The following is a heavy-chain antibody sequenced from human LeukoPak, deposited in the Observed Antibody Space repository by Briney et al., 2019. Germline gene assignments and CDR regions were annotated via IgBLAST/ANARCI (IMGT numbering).Heavy chain of an antibody. V-gene: IGHV3-30*02. CDR2: IRYDGSNK. CDR3: AKDKSDYGDYSYMDV. J-gene: IGHJ6*03. CDR1: GFTFSSYG. Sequence: GGSLRLSCAASGFTFSSYGMHWVRQAPGKGLDWVAFIRYDGSNKYCADSVKGRFTVSRDNSKNTLYLQMNSLRAEDTAVYYCAKDKSDYGDYSYMDVWSKGTTVTVSS. D-gene: IGHD4-17*01.